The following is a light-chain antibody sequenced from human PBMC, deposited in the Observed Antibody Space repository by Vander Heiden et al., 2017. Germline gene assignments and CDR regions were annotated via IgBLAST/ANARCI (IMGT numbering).Light chain of an antibody. CDR2: WAS. V-gene: IGKV4-1*01. J-gene: IGKJ4*01. Sequence: DIVMTQSPDSVAVSLGERATINCKSSQTILYSSNNKNYLAWYQQKPGQPPKLLIYWASTRDSGVPDRFSGSGSGTDFTLNISSLQAEDVAVYYCQQYYSTPLTFGGGTKVEIK. CDR3: QQYYSTPLT. CDR1: QTILYSSNNKNY.